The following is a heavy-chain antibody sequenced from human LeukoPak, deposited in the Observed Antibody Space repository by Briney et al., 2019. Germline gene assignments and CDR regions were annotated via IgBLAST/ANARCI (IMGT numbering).Heavy chain of an antibody. V-gene: IGHV4-39*02. CDR1: GGSISSNSYY. CDR3: ARDLSSGSSGWPNDAFDI. D-gene: IGHD6-19*01. J-gene: IGHJ3*02. CDR2: IYYSGST. Sequence: ASETLSLTCAVSGGSISSNSYYWGWIRQPPGKGLEWIGSIYYSGSTYYNPSLKSRVTISVDMSKNQFSLKLSSVTAADTAVYYCARDLSSGSSGWPNDAFDIWGQGTMVTVSS.